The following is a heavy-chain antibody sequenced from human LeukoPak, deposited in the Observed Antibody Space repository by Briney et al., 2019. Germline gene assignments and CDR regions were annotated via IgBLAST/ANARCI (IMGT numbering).Heavy chain of an antibody. Sequence: SETLSLTCAVSGGSISSGGYSWSWIRQPPGKGLEWIGYIYHSGSTYYNPSLKSRVTISVDRSKNQFSLKLSSVTAADTAVYYCARAGEGSGSYYNVWPSHYYYGMDVWGQGTTVTVSS. CDR2: IYHSGST. D-gene: IGHD3-10*01. J-gene: IGHJ6*02. CDR3: ARAGEGSGSYYNVWPSHYYYGMDV. CDR1: GGSISSGGYS. V-gene: IGHV4-30-2*01.